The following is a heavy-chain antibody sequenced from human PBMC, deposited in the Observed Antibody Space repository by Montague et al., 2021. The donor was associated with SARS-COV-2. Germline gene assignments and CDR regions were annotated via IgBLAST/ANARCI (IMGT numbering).Heavy chain of an antibody. CDR3: ARKGSGRSDLAY. D-gene: IGHD1-26*01. V-gene: IGHV4-4*02. CDR1: GDSTSTDNC. Sequence: SETLSLTCVVSGDSTSTDNCWTWVRLHPGKGLVGVGEINHTGSTKYKPSPNSRVSMSTDKSWNQFSLRLTSVTAADTAIYYCARKGSGRSDLAYWGQGTLVTVSS. CDR2: INHTGST. J-gene: IGHJ4*02.